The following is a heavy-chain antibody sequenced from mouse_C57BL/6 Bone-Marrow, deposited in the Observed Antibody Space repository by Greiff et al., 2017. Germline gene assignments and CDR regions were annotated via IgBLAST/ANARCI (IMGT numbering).Heavy chain of an antibody. D-gene: IGHD1-1*02. CDR2: IYPRSGNT. V-gene: IGHV1-81*01. CDR3: ARGGWYFDV. J-gene: IGHJ1*03. Sequence: VQLQQSGAELARPGASVKLSCKASGYTFTSYGISWVKQRTGQGLEWIGEIYPRSGNTYYNEKFKGKATLTADKSSSTAYMELRSLTSEDSAVYFCARGGWYFDVRGTGTTVTVSS. CDR1: GYTFTSYG.